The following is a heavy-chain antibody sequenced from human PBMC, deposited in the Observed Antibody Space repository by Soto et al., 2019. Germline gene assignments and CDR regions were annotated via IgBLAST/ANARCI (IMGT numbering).Heavy chain of an antibody. J-gene: IGHJ4*02. CDR1: GFTFTSSA. CDR3: SAGSRYWRGGNCDDY. CDR2: IVVGSGHT. Sequence: QMQLVQSGPEVKKPGTSVKVSCKASGFTFTSSAMQWVRQARGQRLEWIGWIVVGSGHTHYAQKFQERVTITRDMSTTTAFMELSILRTEDTAVYYCSAGSRYWRGGNCDDYWGQGTLVTVSS. V-gene: IGHV1-58*02. D-gene: IGHD2-15*01.